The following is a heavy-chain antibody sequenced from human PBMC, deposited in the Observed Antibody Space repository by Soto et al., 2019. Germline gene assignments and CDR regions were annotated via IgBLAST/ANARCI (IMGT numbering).Heavy chain of an antibody. CDR1: GFTFSSYA. V-gene: IGHV3-64*02. CDR3: ARGQGPWGGYYGMDV. Sequence: PGGSLRLSCAASGFTFSSYAMHWVRQAPGKGLEYVSAISSNGGSTYYADSVKGRFTISRDNSKNTLYLQMGSLRAEDMAVYYCARGQGPWGGYYGMDVWGQGTTVTVSS. D-gene: IGHD3-16*01. J-gene: IGHJ6*02. CDR2: ISSNGGST.